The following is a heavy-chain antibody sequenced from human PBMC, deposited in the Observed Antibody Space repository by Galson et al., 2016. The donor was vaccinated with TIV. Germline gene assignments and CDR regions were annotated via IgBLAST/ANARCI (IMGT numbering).Heavy chain of an antibody. CDR2: INWNGAAT. Sequence: SLRLSCAASGFTFDGYGMSWVRQVPGKGLEWVSDINWNGAATGYADSVQGRFTISRDNAKKSVHLQMNSLRVEDTAFYYCARITVGGIWNAIDIWGQGTMVSVSP. J-gene: IGHJ3*02. D-gene: IGHD3-3*01. CDR3: ARITVGGIWNAIDI. V-gene: IGHV3-20*04. CDR1: GFTFDGYG.